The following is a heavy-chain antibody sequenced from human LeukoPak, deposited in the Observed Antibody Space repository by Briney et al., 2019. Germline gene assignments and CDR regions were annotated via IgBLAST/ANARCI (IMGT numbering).Heavy chain of an antibody. D-gene: IGHD3-3*01. CDR1: GGSISSSSYY. J-gene: IGHJ4*02. V-gene: IGHV4-39*07. CDR2: IYYSGST. Sequence: KPSETLSLTCTVSGGSISSSSYYWGWIRQPPGKGLEWIGSIYYSGSTYYNPSLKSRVTISVDRSKNQFSLKLSSVTAADTAVYYCARDPNPLQSDFWSGYSPVSTLFGYWGQGTLVTVSS. CDR3: ARDPNPLQSDFWSGYSPVSTLFGY.